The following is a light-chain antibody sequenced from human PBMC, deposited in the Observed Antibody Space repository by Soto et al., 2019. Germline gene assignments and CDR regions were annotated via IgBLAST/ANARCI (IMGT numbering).Light chain of an antibody. Sequence: QSALTQPASVSGSPGQSITISCTGTSSDVGAYNFISWYQQYPGKAPKVMIYEVNNRPSGVSNRFSGSKSGNTASLTITGLQAEDEADYYCQSYDSSLRVFGGGTKVTVL. CDR1: SSDVGAYNF. V-gene: IGLV2-14*01. CDR2: EVN. J-gene: IGLJ3*02. CDR3: QSYDSSLRV.